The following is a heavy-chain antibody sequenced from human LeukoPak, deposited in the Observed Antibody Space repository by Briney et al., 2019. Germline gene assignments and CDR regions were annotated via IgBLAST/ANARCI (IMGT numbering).Heavy chain of an antibody. CDR1: GYSFTSYW. D-gene: IGHD6-19*01. V-gene: IGHV5-51*01. Sequence: GESLKISCKGSGYSFTSYWIGWVRQMPGKGLEWMGIIYPGDSDTRYSPSSQGQVTISADKSISTAYLQWSSLKASDTAMYYCARQKIAVAGTSYYYYGMDVWGQGTTVTVSS. J-gene: IGHJ6*02. CDR2: IYPGDSDT. CDR3: ARQKIAVAGTSYYYYGMDV.